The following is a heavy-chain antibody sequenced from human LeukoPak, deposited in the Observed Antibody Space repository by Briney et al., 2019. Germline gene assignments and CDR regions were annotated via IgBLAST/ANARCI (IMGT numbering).Heavy chain of an antibody. CDR3: ATSDYGDY. Sequence: SETLSLTCTVSGGSISSGSFYWSWIRQTAGKGLEWIGRIYPSGDSQYSPSLKSRVTMSVDTSKNQFSLKLSSVSAADTTVYYCATSDYGDYWGQGTLVTVSS. CDR1: GGSISSGSFY. J-gene: IGHJ4*02. CDR2: IYPSGDS. V-gene: IGHV4-61*02.